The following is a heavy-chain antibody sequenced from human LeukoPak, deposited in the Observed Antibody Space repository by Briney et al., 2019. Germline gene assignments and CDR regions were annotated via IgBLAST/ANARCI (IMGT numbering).Heavy chain of an antibody. CDR3: AREGFPVFESRDGYNSYYFDY. CDR1: GGSISSSSYY. V-gene: IGHV4-39*07. Sequence: SETLSLTCTVSGGSISSSSYYWGWIRQPPGKGLEWIGSIYYSGSTYYNPSLKSRVTISVDTSKNQFSLKLSSVTAADTAVYYCAREGFPVFESRDGYNSYYFDYWGQGTLVTVSS. J-gene: IGHJ4*02. D-gene: IGHD5-24*01. CDR2: IYYSGST.